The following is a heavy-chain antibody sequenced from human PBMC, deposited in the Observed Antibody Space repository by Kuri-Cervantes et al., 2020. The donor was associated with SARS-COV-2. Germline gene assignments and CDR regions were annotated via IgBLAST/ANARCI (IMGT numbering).Heavy chain of an antibody. D-gene: IGHD6-6*01. Sequence: GESLKISCAAFGFTFSSYGMHWVRQAPGKGLEWVAVIWYDGSNKYYADSVKGRFTISRDNSKNTLYLQMNSLRAEDTAVYYCARGPYSSSTFDYWGQGTLVTVSS. CDR2: IWYDGSNK. J-gene: IGHJ4*02. V-gene: IGHV3-33*01. CDR1: GFTFSSYG. CDR3: ARGPYSSSTFDY.